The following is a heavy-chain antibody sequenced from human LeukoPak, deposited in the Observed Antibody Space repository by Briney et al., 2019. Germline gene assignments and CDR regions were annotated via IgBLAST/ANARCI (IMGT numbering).Heavy chain of an antibody. J-gene: IGHJ4*02. CDR2: ISGSGDST. V-gene: IGHV3-23*01. Sequence: GSLRLSCAASGFTFSIYAMAWVRQAPGKGLEWVSGISGSGDSTYYADSVKGRFTISRDNSKNTLYLQMNSLRAEDTATYYCAKDLDSSGSRFDYWGQGTLVTVSS. CDR3: AKDLDSSGSRFDY. CDR1: GFTFSIYA. D-gene: IGHD3-22*01.